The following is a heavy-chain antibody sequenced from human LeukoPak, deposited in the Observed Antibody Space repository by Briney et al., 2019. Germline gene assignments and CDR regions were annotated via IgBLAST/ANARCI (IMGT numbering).Heavy chain of an antibody. V-gene: IGHV1-2*04. CDR2: INPNSGGT. D-gene: IGHD3-22*01. CDR3: ARDRYYYDSSGYYYRRDYGMDV. J-gene: IGHJ6*02. CDR1: GYTFTGYY. Sequence: ASVKVSCKASGYTFTGYYMHWVRQAPGQGLEWMGWINPNSGGTNYAQKFQGWVTTTRDTSISTAYMELSRLRSDDTAVYYCARDRYYYDSSGYYYRRDYGMDVWGQGTTVTVSS.